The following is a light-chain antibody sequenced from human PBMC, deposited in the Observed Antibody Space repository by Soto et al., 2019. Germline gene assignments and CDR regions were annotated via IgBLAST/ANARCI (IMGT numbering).Light chain of an antibody. CDR1: SGHSSYA. CDR3: QTWGTGIQV. J-gene: IGLJ3*02. Sequence: QSVLTQSPSASASLGASVKLTCTLSSGHSSYAIAWHQQQPEKGPRYLMKLNSDGSHSKGDGIPDRFSGSSSGAERYLTISSLQSEDEADYYRQTWGTGIQVFGGGTKLPVL. CDR2: LNSDGSH. V-gene: IGLV4-69*01.